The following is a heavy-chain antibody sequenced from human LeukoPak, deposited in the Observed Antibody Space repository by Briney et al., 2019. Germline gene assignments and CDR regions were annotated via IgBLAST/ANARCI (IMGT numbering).Heavy chain of an antibody. CDR3: ARLYEDCTSTTCYQGYFDP. J-gene: IGHJ5*02. Sequence: GESLKISCKASGYSFSIYWIAWVRQMPGKGLAWMGTIYPGDSDTRYSPSFQGQVTISVDTSVSATYLQWSSLKASDTAIYYCARLYEDCTSTTCYQGYFDPWGQGTLVTVSS. CDR2: IYPGDSDT. D-gene: IGHD2-2*01. CDR1: GYSFSIYW. V-gene: IGHV5-51*01.